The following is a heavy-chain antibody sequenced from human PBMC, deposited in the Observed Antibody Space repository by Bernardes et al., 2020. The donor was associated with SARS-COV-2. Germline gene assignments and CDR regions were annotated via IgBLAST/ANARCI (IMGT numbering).Heavy chain of an antibody. D-gene: IGHD1-26*01. CDR3: ARARVGANLHALDI. CDR2: MSAGGTRI. CDR1: GFTFGDYA. V-gene: IGHV3-23*01. Sequence: GSLRLSCAVSGFTFGDYAMSWVRQAPGKGLEWVSAMSAGGTRIYYADSVKGRFTISNDPSKNTLYLEMNSLRAEDTALYYCARARVGANLHALDIWGQGTKVTVSS. J-gene: IGHJ3*02.